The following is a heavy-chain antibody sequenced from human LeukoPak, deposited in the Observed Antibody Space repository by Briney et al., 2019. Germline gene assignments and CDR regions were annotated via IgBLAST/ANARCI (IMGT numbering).Heavy chain of an antibody. CDR3: TREPVP. CDR1: GYSISSGYY. Sequence: SETLSLTCTVSGYSISSGYYWGWIRQPPGKGLEWIGSIYHSGSTYYNPSLKSRVTISVDASKNQFSLKLSSVTAADTAVYYCTREPVPWGQGTLVTVSS. V-gene: IGHV4-38-2*02. J-gene: IGHJ4*02. D-gene: IGHD6-19*01. CDR2: IYHSGST.